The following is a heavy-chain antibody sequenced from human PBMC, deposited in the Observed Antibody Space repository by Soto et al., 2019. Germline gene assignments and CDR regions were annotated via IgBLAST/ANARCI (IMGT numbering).Heavy chain of an antibody. J-gene: IGHJ5*02. CDR1: GYTFTSYD. V-gene: IGHV1-8*01. D-gene: IGHD6-13*01. CDR3: ARDLGSSWLRGWFDP. CDR2: MNPNSGNT. Sequence: QVKLVQSGAEVKKPGASVKVSCKASGYTFTSYDINWVRQATGQGPEWMGWMNPNSGNTGYAQKFQGRVTMTRNTSISTAYMELSSLRSEDTAVYYCARDLGSSWLRGWFDPWGQGTLVTVSS.